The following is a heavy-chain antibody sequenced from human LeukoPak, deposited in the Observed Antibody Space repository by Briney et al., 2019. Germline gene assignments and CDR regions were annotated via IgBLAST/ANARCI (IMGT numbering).Heavy chain of an antibody. J-gene: IGHJ4*02. CDR1: GFTFSSFA. V-gene: IGHV3-30-3*01. Sequence: GRSLRLSCAASGFTFSSFAMHWVRQAPGKGLEWVAVISYDGSNKYYADSVKGRSTISRDNAKNTLYLRMNSLRPEDTAVYYCARAPGLGSGSAFDSWGQGTLVTVSS. D-gene: IGHD3-10*01. CDR2: ISYDGSNK. CDR3: ARAPGLGSGSAFDS.